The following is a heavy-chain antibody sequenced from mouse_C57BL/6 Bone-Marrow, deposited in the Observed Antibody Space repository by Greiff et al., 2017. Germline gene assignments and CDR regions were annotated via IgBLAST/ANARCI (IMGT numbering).Heavy chain of an antibody. V-gene: IGHV3-6*01. CDR2: ISYDGSN. Sequence: VQLQESGPGLVKPSQSLSLTCSVTGYSITSGYYWNWIRQFPGNKLEWMGYISYDGSNNYNPSLKNRSSITRDTSRKQFFLKLNSVTTEDTATYYCARGITSFAYWGQGTLVTVSA. CDR1: GYSITSGYY. CDR3: ARGITSFAY. J-gene: IGHJ3*01. D-gene: IGHD1-2*01.